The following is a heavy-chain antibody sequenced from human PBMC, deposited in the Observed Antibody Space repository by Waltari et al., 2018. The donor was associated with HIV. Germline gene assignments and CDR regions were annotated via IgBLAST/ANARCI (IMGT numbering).Heavy chain of an antibody. CDR3: AREGQQLVQMFDY. CDR2: ISSSSNYI. D-gene: IGHD6-13*01. J-gene: IGHJ4*02. V-gene: IGHV3-21*01. Sequence: EVQLVESGGGLVKPGGSLRLSCAAPRFTFSSYTMNWVRQAPGKGLEWVSSISSSSNYISYADSVKGRFTISRDNAKNSLYLQMNSLRAEDTAVYYCAREGQQLVQMFDYWGQGTLVTVSS. CDR1: RFTFSSYT.